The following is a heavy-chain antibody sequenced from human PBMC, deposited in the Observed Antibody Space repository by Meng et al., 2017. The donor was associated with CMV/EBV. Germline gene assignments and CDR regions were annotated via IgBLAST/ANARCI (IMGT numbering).Heavy chain of an antibody. J-gene: IGHJ5*02. Sequence: GESLKISCAASGFTVSSNYMSWVRQAPGKGLEWVSVIYSGGSTYYADSVKGRFTISRDNSKNTLYLQMNSLRAEDTAVYYCAREVRSSSWCGEGENWFDPWGQGTLVTVSS. CDR2: IYSGGST. V-gene: IGHV3-53*01. CDR1: GFTVSSNY. CDR3: AREVRSSSWCGEGENWFDP. D-gene: IGHD6-13*01.